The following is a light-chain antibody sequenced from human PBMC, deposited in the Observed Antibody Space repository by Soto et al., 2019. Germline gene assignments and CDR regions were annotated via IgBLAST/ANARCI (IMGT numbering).Light chain of an antibody. CDR3: SSYAGSNSVV. V-gene: IGLV2-8*01. CDR1: GSDIAVYNY. Sequence: QSVLTQPPSASGSPGQSVTISCAGTGSDIAVYNYVSWYQQHPGKAPKLIIFEVSKRPSGVPDRFSGSKSGNTASLTVSGLQADDEADYYCSSYAGSNSVVFGGGTKVTVL. J-gene: IGLJ2*01. CDR2: EVS.